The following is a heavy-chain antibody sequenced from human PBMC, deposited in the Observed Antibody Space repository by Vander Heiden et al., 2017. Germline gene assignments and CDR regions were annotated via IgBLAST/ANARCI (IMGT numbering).Heavy chain of an antibody. J-gene: IGHJ4*02. CDR1: GVTFSSYE. V-gene: IGHV3-48*03. Sequence: EVQLVESGGGLVQPGGSLRLSCAASGVTFSSYEMNWVRQAPGKGLEWVSYISSSGSTIYYADSVKGRFTISRDNAKNSLYLQMNSLRAEDTAVYYCASSDRERAPSIDYWGQGTLVTVSS. D-gene: IGHD1-1*01. CDR2: ISSSGSTI. CDR3: ASSDRERAPSIDY.